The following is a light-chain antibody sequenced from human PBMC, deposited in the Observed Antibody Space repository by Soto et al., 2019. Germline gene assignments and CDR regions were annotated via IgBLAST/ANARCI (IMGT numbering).Light chain of an antibody. V-gene: IGKV1-5*03. Sequence: IQMTQSPSTLSASVGDRVTITCRASQSISSWLAWYQQKPGKAPKLLIYKASSLESGVPSRFSGSGSGTEFTLTISSLQPDDFATYYCQQYNSYSTFG. J-gene: IGKJ2*01. CDR3: QQYNSYST. CDR1: QSISSW. CDR2: KAS.